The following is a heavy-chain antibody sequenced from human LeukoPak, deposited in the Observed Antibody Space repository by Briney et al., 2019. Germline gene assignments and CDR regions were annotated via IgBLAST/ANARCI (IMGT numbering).Heavy chain of an antibody. CDR3: ASGGSWYYFDY. J-gene: IGHJ4*02. V-gene: IGHV3-53*01. D-gene: IGHD1-26*01. CDR2: IYSGGST. Sequence: GGSLRLFCAASGFTVSSNYMSWVRQAPGKGLEWVSVIYSGGSTYYGDSVKGRFTISRDNSKNTLYLQMNSLRAEDTAVYYCASGGSWYYFDYWGQGTLVTVSS. CDR1: GFTVSSNY.